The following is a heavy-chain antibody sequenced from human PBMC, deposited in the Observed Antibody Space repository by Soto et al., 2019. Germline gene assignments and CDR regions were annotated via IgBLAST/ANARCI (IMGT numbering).Heavy chain of an antibody. CDR2: INQDGSEK. CDR1: GFTFRTYW. CDR3: ARDGSTSWYSYDSHGMDV. J-gene: IGHJ6*02. D-gene: IGHD6-13*01. Sequence: EVQLVESGGGLVQPGGSLRLSCAASGFTFRTYWLSWVRQVPGKGLEWVANINQDGSEKHYMASVKGRFTISRDNAKNSLYLQMSSLRAEDTALYYWARDGSTSWYSYDSHGMDVWGQGTTVTVSS. V-gene: IGHV3-7*05.